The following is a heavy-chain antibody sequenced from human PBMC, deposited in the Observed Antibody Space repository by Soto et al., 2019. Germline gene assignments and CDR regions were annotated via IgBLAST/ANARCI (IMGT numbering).Heavy chain of an antibody. Sequence: ASVKVSCKASGGTFSSYAISWVRQAPGQGLEWMGGIIPILGIAHYAQKFQGRVTITADKSTSTAYMELSSLRSEDTAVYYCARVKNYYDSSGYYAFDIWGQGTMVTVSS. V-gene: IGHV1-69*10. CDR3: ARVKNYYDSSGYYAFDI. CDR2: IIPILGIA. D-gene: IGHD3-22*01. CDR1: GGTFSSYA. J-gene: IGHJ3*02.